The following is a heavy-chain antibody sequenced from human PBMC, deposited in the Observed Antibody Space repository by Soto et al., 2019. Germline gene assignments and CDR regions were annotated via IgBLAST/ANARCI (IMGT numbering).Heavy chain of an antibody. CDR1: GDSVSSNSAA. Sequence: PSQTLSLTGAISGDSVSSNSAAWNWIRQSPSRGLEWLGRTYYKSKWYNDYAVSVKSRIIINPDTSKNQFSLKLSSVTAADTAVYYCARYRKRVWFGESPRHYYYGMDVWGQGTTVTVSS. J-gene: IGHJ6*02. D-gene: IGHD3-10*01. CDR3: ARYRKRVWFGESPRHYYYGMDV. CDR2: TYYKSKWYN. V-gene: IGHV6-1*01.